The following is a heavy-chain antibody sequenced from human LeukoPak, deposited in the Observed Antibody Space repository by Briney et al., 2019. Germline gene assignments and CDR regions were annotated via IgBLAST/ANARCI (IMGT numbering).Heavy chain of an antibody. Sequence: PGGSLRLSCAASGFTFSSYAMTWVRQAPGKGLEWVSAMSGSGDSTYYADSVKGRFTISRDNSKNTLYLQMNSLRAEDTAVYYCAKDNSIFGVDGGVADYWGQGTLVTVSS. V-gene: IGHV3-23*01. CDR3: AKDNSIFGVDGGVADY. CDR2: MSGSGDST. CDR1: GFTFSSYA. D-gene: IGHD3-3*01. J-gene: IGHJ4*02.